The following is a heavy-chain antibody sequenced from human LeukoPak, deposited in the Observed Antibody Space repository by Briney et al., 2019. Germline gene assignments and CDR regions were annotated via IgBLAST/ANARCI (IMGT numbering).Heavy chain of an antibody. Sequence: PSQTLSLTCSVSGGSITSGRYYWTWIRQYPEKGLEWIGYSYYTGSTHYKPSLKCRAAISLDKSKNQFSLNLTSATAADTAVYYCARATYDLLTGYYLDSWGQGTLVTVSS. V-gene: IGHV4-31*03. CDR2: SYYTGST. D-gene: IGHD3-9*01. CDR1: GGSITSGRYY. CDR3: ARATYDLLTGYYLDS. J-gene: IGHJ4*02.